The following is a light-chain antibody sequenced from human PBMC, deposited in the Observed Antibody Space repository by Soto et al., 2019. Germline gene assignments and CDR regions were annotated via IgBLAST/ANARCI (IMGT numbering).Light chain of an antibody. J-gene: IGKJ4*01. Sequence: EIVLTQSPGTLSLSPGERATLSCRASQSVSSSYLAWYQQKPGQAPRQLIYGASSRATGIPDRFSGSGYGTDITLTITSLDLEDFAGYYCQHYRTSFGGGTRVEIK. CDR3: QHYRTS. CDR1: QSVSSSY. V-gene: IGKV3-20*01. CDR2: GAS.